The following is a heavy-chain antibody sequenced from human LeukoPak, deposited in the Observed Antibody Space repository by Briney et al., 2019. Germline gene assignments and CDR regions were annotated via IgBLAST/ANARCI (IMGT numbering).Heavy chain of an antibody. V-gene: IGHV1-18*01. CDR1: GYSFINYG. CDR3: ARDLTTYGQRNYFDY. J-gene: IGHJ4*02. D-gene: IGHD3-10*01. CDR2: SSGYNANR. Sequence: ASVKVSCKASGYSFINYGMSWVRQAPGQRLEWMGWSSGYNANRDYAQKFQDRVTMTIDTSATTAYMELRSLRSDDTALYYCARDLTTYGQRNYFDYWGQGTLVTVSS.